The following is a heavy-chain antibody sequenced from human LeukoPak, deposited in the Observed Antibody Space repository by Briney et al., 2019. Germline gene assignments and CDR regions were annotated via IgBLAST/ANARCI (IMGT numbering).Heavy chain of an antibody. CDR1: GYTFTGYY. Sequence: ASVKVSCKASGYTFTGYYMHWVRQAPGQGLEWMGWINPNSGGTNYAQKFQGRVTMTRDTSISTAYMELSRLRSDDTAVYNCASGGRYYDSSGYYHDLFDYWGQGTLVTVSS. CDR2: INPNSGGT. D-gene: IGHD3-22*01. V-gene: IGHV1-2*02. CDR3: ASGGRYYDSSGYYHDLFDY. J-gene: IGHJ4*02.